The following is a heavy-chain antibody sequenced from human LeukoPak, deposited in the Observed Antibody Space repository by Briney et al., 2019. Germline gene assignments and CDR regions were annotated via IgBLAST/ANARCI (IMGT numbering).Heavy chain of an antibody. CDR3: ARQDILTGSPLDY. Sequence: PSETLSLTCTVSGGSISSYYWSWIRQPPGKGLEWIGYIYYSGSTNYNPSLKSRVTISVDTSKNQFSLKLSSVTAADTAVYYCARQDILTGSPLDYWGQGTLVTVSS. J-gene: IGHJ4*02. CDR2: IYYSGST. D-gene: IGHD3-9*01. V-gene: IGHV4-59*01. CDR1: GGSISSYY.